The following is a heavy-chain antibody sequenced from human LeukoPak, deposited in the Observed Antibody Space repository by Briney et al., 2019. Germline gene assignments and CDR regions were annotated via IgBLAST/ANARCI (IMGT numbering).Heavy chain of an antibody. CDR3: ARSTSRYFDWFDY. CDR1: GYSFTNYW. CDR2: IYPGDSDT. Sequence: GESLKISCKGSGYSFTNYWIGWVRQMPGKGLEWMGIIYPGDSDTRYIPSFQGQVTISADKSINTAYLQWSSLKASDTAIYYCARSTSRYFDWFDYWGQGTLVTVSS. J-gene: IGHJ4*02. D-gene: IGHD3-9*01. V-gene: IGHV5-51*01.